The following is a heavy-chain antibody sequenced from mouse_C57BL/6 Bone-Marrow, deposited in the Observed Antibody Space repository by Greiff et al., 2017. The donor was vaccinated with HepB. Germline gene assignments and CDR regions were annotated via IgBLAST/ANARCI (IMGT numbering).Heavy chain of an antibody. CDR2: IDPENGDT. V-gene: IGHV14-4*01. D-gene: IGHD3-3*01. Sequence: EVQLQESGAELVRPGASVKLSCTASGFNIKDDYMHWVKQRPEQGLEWIGWIDPENGDTEYASKFQGKATITADTSSNTAYLQLSSLTSEDTAVYYCTTDIFAYWGQGTLVTVSA. CDR3: TTDIFAY. CDR1: GFNIKDDY. J-gene: IGHJ3*01.